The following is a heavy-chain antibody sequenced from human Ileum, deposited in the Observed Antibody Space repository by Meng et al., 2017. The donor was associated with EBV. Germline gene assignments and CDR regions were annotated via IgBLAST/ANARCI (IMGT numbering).Heavy chain of an antibody. V-gene: IGHV4-39*01. Sequence: QQLQDPGPGLVKPSETLALTCTGPGGPINSSSYYWGWIRQPPGKGLEWIGSIYYSGRTYYNPSLKSRVTISVDTSKNQFSLKLSSVTAADTAVYYCARPIAAAGWFDPWGQGTLVTVSS. CDR3: ARPIAAAGWFDP. J-gene: IGHJ5*02. D-gene: IGHD6-13*01. CDR2: IYYSGRT. CDR1: GGPINSSSYY.